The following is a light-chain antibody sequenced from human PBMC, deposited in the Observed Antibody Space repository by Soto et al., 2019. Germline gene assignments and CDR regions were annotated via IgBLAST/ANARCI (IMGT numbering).Light chain of an antibody. J-gene: IGKJ1*01. CDR3: QQRSNWPPVT. CDR1: QSVGSY. CDR2: DTS. V-gene: IGKV3-11*01. Sequence: EIVLTQSPATLSLSPGERATLSCRASQSVGSYLAWFQQTPGQAPRLLIYDTSNRATGIPARFSGSGSGTDFTLTISSLEPEDFAVYYCQQRSNWPPVTFGQGTKVDIK.